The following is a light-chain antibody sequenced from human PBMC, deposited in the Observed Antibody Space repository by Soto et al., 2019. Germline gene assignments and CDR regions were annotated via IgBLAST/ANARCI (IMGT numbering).Light chain of an antibody. J-gene: IGKJ1*01. CDR1: QSLLHSNGYNY. CDR3: MQTLQSWT. CDR2: LGS. Sequence: DIVMTQSPLSLPVTPGEPASISCRSSQSLLHSNGYNYLDWYLQKPGQSPQLLIYLGSNRASGVPDRFSGSGSGTEFTLEISRVEAEDVGVYYCMQTLQSWTFGQGTKVEIK. V-gene: IGKV2-28*01.